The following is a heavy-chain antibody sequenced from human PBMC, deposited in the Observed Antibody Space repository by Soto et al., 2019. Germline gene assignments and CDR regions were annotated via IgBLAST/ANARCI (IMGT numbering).Heavy chain of an antibody. V-gene: IGHV3-23*01. CDR3: AYRNGVGCSGDNCDVFDF. D-gene: IGHD5-12*01. J-gene: IGHJ4*02. CDR1: GFTFRNFV. CDR2: ISASGDST. Sequence: EGQLLESGGDLVQPGGSLRLSFAASGFTFRNFVTTWVRQSLGKGLEWVSGISASGDSTYHADSVKGRFPITRDNTNNTQYLQMNTRRTEDTAVYYCAYRNGVGCSGDNCDVFDFWGQGTLVTVSS.